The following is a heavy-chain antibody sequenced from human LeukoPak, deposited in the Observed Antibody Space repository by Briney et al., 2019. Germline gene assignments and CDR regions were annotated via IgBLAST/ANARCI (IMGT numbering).Heavy chain of an antibody. D-gene: IGHD3-3*01. J-gene: IGHJ3*02. CDR1: GFSLSTSGVG. V-gene: IGHV2-5*02. CDR3: AHFSTIFGVVRIKPHDAFDI. CDR2: IYWDDDK. Sequence: ESGPTLVKPTQTLTLTCTFSGFSLSTSGVGVGWIRQPPGKALEWLALIYWDDDKRYSPSLKSRLTITKDTSKNQVVLTMTNMDPVDTATYYCAHFSTIFGVVRIKPHDAFDIWGQGTMVTVSS.